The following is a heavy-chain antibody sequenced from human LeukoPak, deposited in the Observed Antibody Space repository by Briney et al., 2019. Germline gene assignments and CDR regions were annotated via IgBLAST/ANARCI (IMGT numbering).Heavy chain of an antibody. D-gene: IGHD6-19*01. V-gene: IGHV3-48*02. Sequence: PGGSLRLSCAASGFTFSSYGMHWVRQAPGKGLEWVSYISSSGSTIYYADSVKGRFTISRDNARDSLYLQMNSLRDDDTSVYFCARDASALYWGRGTLVTVSS. CDR1: GFTFSSYG. J-gene: IGHJ4*02. CDR2: ISSSGSTI. CDR3: ARDASALY.